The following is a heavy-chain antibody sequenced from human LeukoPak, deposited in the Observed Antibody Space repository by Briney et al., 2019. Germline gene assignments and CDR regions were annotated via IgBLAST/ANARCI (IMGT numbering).Heavy chain of an antibody. CDR3: ARAARPYAEYFQH. Sequence: ASVNVSCKASGGTFTSDGISWVRQATGQGLERMGWISAYNGNTNYAQKLQGRVTMTTDTSTSTAYMELRSLRSDDTAVYYCARAARPYAEYFQHWGQGTLVTVSS. CDR2: ISAYNGNT. V-gene: IGHV1-18*01. CDR1: GGTFTSDG. J-gene: IGHJ1*01. D-gene: IGHD6-6*01.